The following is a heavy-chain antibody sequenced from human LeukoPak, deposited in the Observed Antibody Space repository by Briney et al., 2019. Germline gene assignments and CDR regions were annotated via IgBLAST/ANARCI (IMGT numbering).Heavy chain of an antibody. CDR2: IKQDGSEG. V-gene: IGHV3-7*01. D-gene: IGHD6-13*01. Sequence: GGSLRLSCAASGFTFSSYWMSWVRQAPGKGLEWVANIKQDGSEGYYVDSVKGRFTISRDNAKNSLYLQMNSLRAEDTAVYYCASLIAAAGTDWDYWGQGTLVTVSS. J-gene: IGHJ4*02. CDR1: GFTFSSYW. CDR3: ASLIAAAGTDWDY.